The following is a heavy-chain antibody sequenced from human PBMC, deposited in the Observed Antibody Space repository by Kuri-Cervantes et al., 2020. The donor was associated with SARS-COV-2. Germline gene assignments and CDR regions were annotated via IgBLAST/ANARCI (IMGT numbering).Heavy chain of an antibody. CDR2: IYPGDSDT. Sequence: GESLKISCKGSGYSFTSYWIGWVRQMPGKGLEWMGIIYPGDSDTRYSPSFQGQVTISADKSISTAYLQWSSLRASDTAMYYCARGPTVAASSSVFDPWGQGTLVTVSS. CDR1: GYSFTSYW. CDR3: ARGPTVAASSSVFDP. V-gene: IGHV5-51*01. J-gene: IGHJ5*02. D-gene: IGHD6-6*01.